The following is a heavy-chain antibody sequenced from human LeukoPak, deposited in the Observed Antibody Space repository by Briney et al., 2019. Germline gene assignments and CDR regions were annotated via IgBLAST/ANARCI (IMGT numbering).Heavy chain of an antibody. CDR1: GYTFTGYY. V-gene: IGHV1-2*02. J-gene: IGHJ3*02. D-gene: IGHD3-10*01. CDR2: INPNSGGT. CDR3: ARDRYGSGSFDAFDI. Sequence: ASVKVSCKASGYTFTGYYMHGVRQAPGQGLEWMGWINPNSGGTNYAQKFQGRVTMTRDTSISTAYMELSRLRSDDTAVYYCARDRYGSGSFDAFDIWGQGTMVTVSS.